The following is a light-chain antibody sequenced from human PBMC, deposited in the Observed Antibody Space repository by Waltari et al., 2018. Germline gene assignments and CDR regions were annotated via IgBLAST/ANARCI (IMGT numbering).Light chain of an antibody. CDR2: EDD. V-gene: IGLV6-57*01. Sequence: FMLTQPHSVSGSPGKTVTISCTRSSGTFAAAYVQWYQQRPGSSPITVIYEDDKRTSGVSDRFSGSVDMSANSASLTISGLKPEDEADYFCQSYDSSSVVFGGGTKLTVL. CDR3: QSYDSSSVV. J-gene: IGLJ2*01. CDR1: SGTFAAAY.